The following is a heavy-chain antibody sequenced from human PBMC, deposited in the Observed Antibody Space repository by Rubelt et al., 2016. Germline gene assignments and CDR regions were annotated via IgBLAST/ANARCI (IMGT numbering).Heavy chain of an antibody. D-gene: IGHD1-1*01. CDR2: IRYDGSNK. J-gene: IGHJ4*02. V-gene: IGHV3-30*02. Sequence: PGGSLRLSCAASGFTFSSYGMHWVRQAPGKGLEWVAFIRYDGSNKYYADSVKGRFTISRDNSKNTLYLQMNSLRAEDTAVYYCARDFSAGTHHTEDYWGQGTLVTVS. CDR1: GFTFSSYG. CDR3: ARDFSAGTHHTEDY.